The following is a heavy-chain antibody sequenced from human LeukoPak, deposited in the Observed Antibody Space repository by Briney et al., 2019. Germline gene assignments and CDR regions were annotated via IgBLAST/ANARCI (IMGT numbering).Heavy chain of an antibody. V-gene: IGHV3-23*01. Sequence: PGGSLRLSCAASGFTFSSYAMSWVRQAPGKGLEWVSAISGSGGSTYYADSVKGRFTISRDNSKNTLYLQMGSLRAEDMAVYYCARSFGELSYNWFDPWGQGTLVTVSS. CDR2: ISGSGGST. D-gene: IGHD3-16*02. CDR1: GFTFSSYA. CDR3: ARSFGELSYNWFDP. J-gene: IGHJ5*02.